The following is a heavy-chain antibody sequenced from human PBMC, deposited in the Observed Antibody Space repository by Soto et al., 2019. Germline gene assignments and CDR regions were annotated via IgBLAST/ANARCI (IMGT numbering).Heavy chain of an antibody. CDR3: ARSSDGMDV. CDR1: GYTFTSYA. CDR2: INAANGNT. J-gene: IGHJ6*02. Sequence: ASVKVSCKASGYTFTSYAMHWVRQAPGQRLEWMGWINAANGNTKYSQKLQDRVTITRDTSASTAYMELGSLRSEDAAVYYCARSSDGMDVWGQGTTVTVSS. V-gene: IGHV1-3*01.